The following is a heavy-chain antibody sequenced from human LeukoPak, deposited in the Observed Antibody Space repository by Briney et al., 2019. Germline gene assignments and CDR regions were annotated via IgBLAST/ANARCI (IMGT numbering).Heavy chain of an antibody. CDR2: IIPIFGTA. Sequence: GASVKVSCKASGGTFSSYAISWVRQAPGQGLEWMGGIIPIFGTANYAQKFQGRVTITTDESTSTAYMELSSLRSEDRAVYYCARDNRWDYGGPGFDYWGQGTLVTVSS. CDR3: ARDNRWDYGGPGFDY. D-gene: IGHD4-23*01. CDR1: GGTFSSYA. V-gene: IGHV1-69*05. J-gene: IGHJ4*02.